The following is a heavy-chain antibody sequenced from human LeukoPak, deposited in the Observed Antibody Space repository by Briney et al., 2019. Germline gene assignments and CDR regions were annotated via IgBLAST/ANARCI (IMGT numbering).Heavy chain of an antibody. CDR3: AKSTASPAYFDY. V-gene: IGHV3-30-3*02. CDR2: ISYDGSNK. J-gene: IGHJ4*02. Sequence: EGSLRLSCAASGFTFSSYAMHWVRQAPGKGLEWVAVISYDGSNKYYADSVKGRFTISRDNSKNTLYLQMNSLRAEDTAVYYCAKSTASPAYFDYWGQGTLVTVSS. CDR1: GFTFSSYA.